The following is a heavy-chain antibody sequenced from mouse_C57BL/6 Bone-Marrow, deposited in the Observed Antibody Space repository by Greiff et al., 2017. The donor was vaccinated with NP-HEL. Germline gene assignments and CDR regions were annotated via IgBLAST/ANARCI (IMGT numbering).Heavy chain of an antibody. CDR2: IDPSDSYT. CDR1: GYTFTSYW. J-gene: IGHJ2*01. CDR3: ALITTVFFDY. Sequence: QVQLQQPGAELVMPGASVKLSCKAPGYTFTSYWMHWVKQRPGQGLEWIGEIDPSDSYTNYNQKFKGKSTLTVDKSSSTAYMQLSSLTSEDSAVYYCALITTVFFDYWGQGTTLTVSS. D-gene: IGHD1-2*01. V-gene: IGHV1-69*01.